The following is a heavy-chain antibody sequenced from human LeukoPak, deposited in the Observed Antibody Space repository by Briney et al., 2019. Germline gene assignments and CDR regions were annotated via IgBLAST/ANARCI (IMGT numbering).Heavy chain of an antibody. CDR1: GFTFSSYA. V-gene: IGHV3-30-3*01. J-gene: IGHJ4*02. CDR3: AREPQSLIVGATYFDY. CDR2: ISYDGSNK. Sequence: GRSLRLSWAASGFTFSSYAMHWVRQAPGKGLEWVAVISYDGSNKYYADSVKGRFTISRDNSKNTLYLQMNSLRAEDTAVYYCAREPQSLIVGATYFDYWGQGTLVTVSS. D-gene: IGHD1-26*01.